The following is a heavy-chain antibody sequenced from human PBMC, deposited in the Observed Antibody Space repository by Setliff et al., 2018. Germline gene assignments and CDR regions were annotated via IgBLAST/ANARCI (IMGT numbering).Heavy chain of an antibody. CDR1: GFTFSSYS. Sequence: LRLSCAASGFTFSSYSMNWVRQAPGKGLEWVSYISSSSSTIYYADSVKGRFTISRDNAKNSLYLQMNSLRAEDTAVYYCATTPGGGWYGEYYFDYWGQGTLVTVSS. V-gene: IGHV3-48*01. CDR2: ISSSSSTI. J-gene: IGHJ4*02. D-gene: IGHD6-19*01. CDR3: ATTPGGGWYGEYYFDY.